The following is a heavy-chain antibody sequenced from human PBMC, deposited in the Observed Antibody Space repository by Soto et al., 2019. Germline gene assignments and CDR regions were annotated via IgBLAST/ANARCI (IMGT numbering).Heavy chain of an antibody. J-gene: IGHJ6*02. CDR2: IWYDGSNK. D-gene: IGHD3-3*01. CDR3: ARDLYDFWSGSIYYYGIDV. CDR1: GFTFSSYG. V-gene: IGHV3-33*01. Sequence: QVQLVESGGGVVQPGRSLRLSCAASGFTFSSYGMHWVRQAPGKGLEWVAVIWYDGSNKYYADSVKGRFTISRDNSKNTMYLQMNSLRAEDTAVYYCARDLYDFWSGSIYYYGIDVWGQGTTVTVSS.